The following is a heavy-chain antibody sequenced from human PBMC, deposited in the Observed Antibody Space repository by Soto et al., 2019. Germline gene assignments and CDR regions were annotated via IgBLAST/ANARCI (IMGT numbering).Heavy chain of an antibody. J-gene: IGHJ6*02. CDR1: GYVFTSYG. CDR3: VLVDVYVTPRPPDV. D-gene: IGHD2-21*01. Sequence: QVQLVQSGAEVKNPGASVKVSCKTSGYVFTSYGIGWARQAPGQGLEWMGWINTYNGNTNYAQNLQGRVTLTTDTYQSTTNMALTSLKSNDTAIYSVVLVDVYVTPRPPDVWGQGTTVNVSS. V-gene: IGHV1-18*01. CDR2: INTYNGNT.